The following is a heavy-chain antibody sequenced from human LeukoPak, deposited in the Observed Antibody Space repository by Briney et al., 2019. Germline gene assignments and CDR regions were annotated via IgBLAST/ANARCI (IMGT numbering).Heavy chain of an antibody. V-gene: IGHV1-18*01. Sequence: GASVKVSCKASGYTFTSYGISWVRQAPGQGLEWMGWISAYHGNTNYAQKLQGRVTMTTDTSTSTAYMELRSLRSDDTAVYYCARHSSSWYDYYYYGMDVWGQGTTVTVSS. CDR3: ARHSSSWYDYYYYGMDV. D-gene: IGHD6-13*01. CDR1: GYTFTSYG. J-gene: IGHJ6*02. CDR2: ISAYHGNT.